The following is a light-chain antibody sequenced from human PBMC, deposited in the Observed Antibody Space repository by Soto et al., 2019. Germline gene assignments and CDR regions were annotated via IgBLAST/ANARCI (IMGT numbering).Light chain of an antibody. CDR2: DAS. CDR3: QQRSNWLMYT. V-gene: IGKV3-11*01. J-gene: IGKJ2*01. CDR1: QSVGSY. Sequence: EIVLTQSPATLSLSPGERATLSCRASQSVGSYLAWYQQKPGQAPRLLIYDASNRATGIPARFSGSGSGTDFTLTISSLEPEDFAVYYCQQRSNWLMYTFGQGTKLEIK.